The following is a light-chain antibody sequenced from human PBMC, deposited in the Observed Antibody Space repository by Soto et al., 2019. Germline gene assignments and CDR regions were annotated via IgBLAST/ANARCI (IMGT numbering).Light chain of an antibody. CDR3: QQFNTSPIT. CDR2: DVS. J-gene: IGKJ5*01. V-gene: IGKV1-13*02. CDR1: QDISGA. Sequence: IQLTQSPSSLSASVGDRVTITCRASQDISGALAWYQQKPVKAPKLLIYDVSSLQSGVPSRFSGSGSGTDFTLTSSSLQPEDFATYYCQQFNTSPITCGQGTRLEIK.